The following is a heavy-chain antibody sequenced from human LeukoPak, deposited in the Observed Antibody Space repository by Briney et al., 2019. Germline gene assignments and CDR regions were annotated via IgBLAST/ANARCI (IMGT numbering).Heavy chain of an antibody. CDR3: ARDYGSGSYDLDY. Sequence: ASVKASCKASGYTFTSYYMHWVRQAPGQGLEWMGIINPSGGNTSYAQKFQGRVTMTRDTSTSTVYMELSSLRSKDTAVYYCARDYGSGSYDLDYWGQGTLVTVSS. J-gene: IGHJ4*02. CDR1: GYTFTSYY. V-gene: IGHV1-46*01. CDR2: INPSGGNT. D-gene: IGHD3-10*01.